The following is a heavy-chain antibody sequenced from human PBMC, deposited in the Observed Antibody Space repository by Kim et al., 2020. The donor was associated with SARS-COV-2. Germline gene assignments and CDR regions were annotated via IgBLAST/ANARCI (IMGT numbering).Heavy chain of an antibody. CDR3: ARRESLWLHFTY. D-gene: IGHD5-18*01. Sequence: SETLSLTCAVYGGSFSGYYWSWIRQPPGKGLEWIGEINHSGSTNYNPSLKSRVTISVDTSKNQFSLKLSSVTAADTAVYYCARRESLWLHFTYWGQGTLVTVSS. V-gene: IGHV4-34*01. CDR1: GGSFSGYY. CDR2: INHSGST. J-gene: IGHJ4*02.